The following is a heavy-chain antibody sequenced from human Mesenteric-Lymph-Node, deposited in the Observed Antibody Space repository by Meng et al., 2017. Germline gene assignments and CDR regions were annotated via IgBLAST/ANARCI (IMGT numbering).Heavy chain of an antibody. J-gene: IGHJ6*02. CDR1: GFTFGDYA. V-gene: IGHV3-49*04. Sequence: GESLKISCTASGFTFGDYAMSWVRQAPGKGLEWVGFIRSKAYGGTTEYAASVKGRFTISRDDSKSIAYLQMNSLRAEDTAVYYCARDRSAAGIDGMDVWGQGTTVTVSS. CDR2: IRSKAYGGTT. CDR3: ARDRSAAGIDGMDV. D-gene: IGHD6-13*01.